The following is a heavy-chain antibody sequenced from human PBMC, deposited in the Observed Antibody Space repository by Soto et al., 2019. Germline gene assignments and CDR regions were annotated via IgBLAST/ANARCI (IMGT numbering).Heavy chain of an antibody. Sequence: LSLTCAISGDSVSSNSAAWNWIRQSPSRGLEWLGRTYYRSKWYNDYAVSVKSRITINPDTSKNQFSLQLNSVTPEDTAVYYCARVAYCSSNSCYTLFDYWGQGTLVTVSS. D-gene: IGHD2-2*02. CDR1: GDSVSSNSAA. J-gene: IGHJ4*02. CDR2: TYYRSKWYN. CDR3: ARVAYCSSNSCYTLFDY. V-gene: IGHV6-1*01.